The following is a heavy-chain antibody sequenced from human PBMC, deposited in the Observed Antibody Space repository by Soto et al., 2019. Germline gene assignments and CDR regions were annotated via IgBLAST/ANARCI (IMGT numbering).Heavy chain of an antibody. J-gene: IGHJ3*02. V-gene: IGHV3-23*01. D-gene: IGHD5-12*01. CDR1: GFTFSSYA. CDR3: ARAPRGGYFHFDI. Sequence: GSLRLSCAASGFTFSSYAMSWVRQAPGKGLEWVSGISGSGDSTYYADSVKGRFTISRDNSKNTLYLQMNSLRAEDTAVYYCARAPRGGYFHFDIWGQGTMVTVSS. CDR2: ISGSGDST.